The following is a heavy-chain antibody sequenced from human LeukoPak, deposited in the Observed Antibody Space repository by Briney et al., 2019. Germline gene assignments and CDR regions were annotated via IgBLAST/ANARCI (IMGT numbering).Heavy chain of an antibody. J-gene: IGHJ5*02. CDR2: TIPILGIA. CDR3: ASTDLGYCSGGSCYSAATRPRFDP. Sequence: ASVKVSCKASGGTFSSYAISWVRQAPGQGLEWMGRTIPILGIANYAQKFQGRVTITADKSTSTAYMELSSLRSEDTAVYYCASTDLGYCSGGSCYSAATRPRFDPWGQGTLVTVSS. V-gene: IGHV1-69*04. CDR1: GGTFSSYA. D-gene: IGHD2-15*01.